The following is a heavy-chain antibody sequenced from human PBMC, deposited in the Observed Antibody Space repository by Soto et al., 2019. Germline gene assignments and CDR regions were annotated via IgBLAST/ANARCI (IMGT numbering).Heavy chain of an antibody. V-gene: IGHV1-8*01. D-gene: IGHD2-15*01. Sequence: ASVKVSCKASGYTFTSYDINWVRQATGQGLEWMGWMNPNSGNTGYAQKSQGRVTMTRNTSISTAYMELSSLRSEDTAVYYCARVSDCSGGSCYSGAYMDVWGKGTTVTVS. CDR3: ARVSDCSGGSCYSGAYMDV. CDR1: GYTFTSYD. CDR2: MNPNSGNT. J-gene: IGHJ6*03.